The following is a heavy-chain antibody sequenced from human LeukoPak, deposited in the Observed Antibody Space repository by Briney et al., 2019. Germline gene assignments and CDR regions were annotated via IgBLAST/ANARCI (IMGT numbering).Heavy chain of an antibody. CDR3: ARDTPGEESH. CDR1: GFTFSAYW. D-gene: IGHD2-2*01. CDR2: IKQDGSEK. V-gene: IGHV3-7*01. Sequence: PGGSLRLSCSASGFTFSAYWMSWVRQAPGEGLEWVANIKQDGSEKYYVDSVKGRFTISRDNAKNSLYLQMNSLRGEDTAVYYWARDTPGEESHWGQGTLVTVSS. J-gene: IGHJ4*02.